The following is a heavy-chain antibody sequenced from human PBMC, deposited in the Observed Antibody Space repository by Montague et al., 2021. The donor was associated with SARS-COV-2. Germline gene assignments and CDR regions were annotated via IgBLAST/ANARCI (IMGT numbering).Heavy chain of an antibody. D-gene: IGHD3-10*01. CDR2: IYYSGST. Sequence: SETLSLTCTVSGGSISSSSYYWGWIRQPPGKGLEWFGCIYYSGSTYYYPSLKSRVTISVDTSKNQFSLKLSSVTAADTAVYYCARSTLLWFWTALVNSFDPWGQGTMVTVS. CDR1: GGSISSSSYY. V-gene: IGHV4-39*01. J-gene: IGHJ5*01. CDR3: ARSTLLWFWTALVNSFDP.